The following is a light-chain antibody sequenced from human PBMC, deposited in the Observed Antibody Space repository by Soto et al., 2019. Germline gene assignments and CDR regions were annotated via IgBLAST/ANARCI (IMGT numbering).Light chain of an antibody. CDR2: EVV. CDR1: KNDIGVYDF. CDR3: KSYAGSNTYV. J-gene: IGLJ7*01. V-gene: IGLV2-8*01. Sequence: QSALTQPPSASGSPGQSVTISCTGTKNDIGVYDFVSWYQHHPGKVPRLIIYEVVQRPSGVPDRFSGSKSGNTASLTVSGLQAADEADYFCKSYAGSNTYVFGSGTQLTVL.